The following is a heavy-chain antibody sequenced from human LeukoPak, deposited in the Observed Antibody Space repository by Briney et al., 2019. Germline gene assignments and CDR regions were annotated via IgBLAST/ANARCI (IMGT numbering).Heavy chain of an antibody. V-gene: IGHV4-61*05. CDR2: IYYSGIT. D-gene: IGHD3-22*01. Sequence: SETLSLTCTVSGGSISSSSYYWGWIRQPLGKGLEWIGCIYYSGITNYNPSLKSRVTISVDTSKNQFSLKLSSVTAADTAVYYCARGSQYYYDSSGYYSHDYWGQGTLVTVSS. CDR3: ARGSQYYYDSSGYYSHDY. CDR1: GGSISSSSYY. J-gene: IGHJ4*02.